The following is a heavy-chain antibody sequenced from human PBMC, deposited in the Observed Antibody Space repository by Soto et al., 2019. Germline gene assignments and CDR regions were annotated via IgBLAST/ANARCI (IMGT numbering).Heavy chain of an antibody. V-gene: IGHV3-21*04. CDR3: ARVSWREKYGMDV. Sequence: GGSLRLSCVASGFTFSNFEMHWMRQVPGKGLEWVSSISGSSNYIYYADSVKGRFTITRDNARDSMYLQMNSLRAEDTAVYYCARVSWREKYGMDVWGQGTTVTVSS. J-gene: IGHJ6*02. CDR1: GFTFSNFE. CDR2: ISGSSNYI.